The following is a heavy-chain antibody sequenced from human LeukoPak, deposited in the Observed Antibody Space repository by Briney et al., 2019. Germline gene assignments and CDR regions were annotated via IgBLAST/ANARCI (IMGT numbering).Heavy chain of an antibody. CDR3: ARTDYYDSSGYYPHRYYYYMDV. V-gene: IGHV3-21*01. Sequence: GGSLRLSCAASGFPFSSYGMHWVRQAPGKGLEWVSSISSSSSYIYYADSVKGRFTISRDNAKNSLYLQMNSLRAEDTAVYYCARTDYYDSSGYYPHRYYYYMDVWGKGTTVTVSS. J-gene: IGHJ6*03. CDR2: ISSSSSYI. CDR1: GFPFSSYG. D-gene: IGHD3-22*01.